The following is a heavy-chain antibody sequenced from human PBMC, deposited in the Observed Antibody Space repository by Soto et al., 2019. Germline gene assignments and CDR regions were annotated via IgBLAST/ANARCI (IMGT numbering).Heavy chain of an antibody. J-gene: IGHJ4*02. CDR2: ISHSGST. CDR3: ARYGGTYYVY. CDR1: GGSISSYY. D-gene: IGHD1-26*01. Sequence: QVQLQESGPGLVKASETLSLTCTVSGGSISSYYWSWIRQPPGKGLEWIGFISHSGSTSYNPSLKRRVTISVDTSKNQLSLKLTSVTAADTAVYYCARYGGTYYVYWGQGTLVTVSS. V-gene: IGHV4-59*01.